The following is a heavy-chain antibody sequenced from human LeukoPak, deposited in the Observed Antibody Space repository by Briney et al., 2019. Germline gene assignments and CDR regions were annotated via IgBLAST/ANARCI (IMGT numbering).Heavy chain of an antibody. CDR1: GGTFSSYA. CDR2: VIPIFGTA. D-gene: IGHD3-22*01. V-gene: IGHV1-69*05. J-gene: IGHJ4*02. CDR3: TRSAHYYDSSGYPESFDY. Sequence: SVKVSCKASGGTFSSYAISWVRQAPGQGLEWMGRVIPIFGTANYAQKFQGRVTITTDESTSTAYMELSSLRSEDTAVYYCTRSAHYYDSSGYPESFDYWGQGTLVTVSS.